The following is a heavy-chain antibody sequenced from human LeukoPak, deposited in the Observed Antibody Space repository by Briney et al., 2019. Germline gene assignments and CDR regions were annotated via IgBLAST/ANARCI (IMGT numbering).Heavy chain of an antibody. J-gene: IGHJ4*02. CDR3: ARDISPYYFDN. Sequence: PSETLSLTCTVSGGSISSYYLSWIRQPPGKGLEWIGYIYYSGGTNYNPSLKSRVTISIDTSKNQFSLKVSSVTAADTAVYYCARDISPYYFDNWGQGTLVTVSS. CDR2: IYYSGGT. CDR1: GGSISSYY. V-gene: IGHV4-59*01.